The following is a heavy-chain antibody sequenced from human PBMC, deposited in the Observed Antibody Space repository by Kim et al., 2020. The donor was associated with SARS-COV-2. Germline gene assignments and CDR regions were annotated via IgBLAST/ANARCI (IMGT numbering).Heavy chain of an antibody. CDR3: ARDVITIFGVVINGNWFDP. Sequence: QGRVTITADKSTSTAYMELSSLRSEDTAVYYCARDVITIFGVVINGNWFDPWGQGTLVTVSS. V-gene: IGHV1-69*04. D-gene: IGHD3-3*01. J-gene: IGHJ5*02.